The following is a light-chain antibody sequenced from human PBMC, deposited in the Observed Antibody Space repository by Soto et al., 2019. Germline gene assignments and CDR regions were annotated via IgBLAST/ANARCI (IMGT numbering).Light chain of an antibody. V-gene: IGLV1-51*02. CDR1: SSNIGRNF. Sequence: QSVLTQSPSVSAAPGQKVTISCSGGSSNIGRNFVSWYQHLPGTAPKLLIYEDHKRPSGIPDRFSDSKSATSATLDITGLQTGDEADYYCGTWDSSLNAGVFGGGTKLTVL. CDR2: EDH. CDR3: GTWDSSLNAGV. J-gene: IGLJ3*02.